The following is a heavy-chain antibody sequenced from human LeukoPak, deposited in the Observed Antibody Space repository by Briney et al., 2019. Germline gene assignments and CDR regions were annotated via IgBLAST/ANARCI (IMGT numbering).Heavy chain of an antibody. CDR3: ARGGQQSFLYYYYGMDV. D-gene: IGHD6-13*01. J-gene: IGHJ6*02. V-gene: IGHV6-1*01. CDR2: TYYRSKWYN. CDR1: GDSVSSNSAA. Sequence: SQTLSLTCAISGDSVSSNSAAWNWIRQSPSRGLEWLGRTYYRSKWYNDYAVSVKSRITINPDTSKNQFSLQLNSVTPEDTAVYYCARGGQQSFLYYYYGMDVWGQGTTVTVSS.